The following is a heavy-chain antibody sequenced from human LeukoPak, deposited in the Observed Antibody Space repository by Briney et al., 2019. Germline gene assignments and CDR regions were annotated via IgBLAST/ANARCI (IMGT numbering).Heavy chain of an antibody. Sequence: PGGSLRLSCAASGFTVSSNYMSWVRQAPGKGLEWVSVIYSGGSTYYADSVKGRFTISRDNSKNTLYLQMNSLRAEDTAVYYCAKTTVTKTYYYYYYMDVWGKGTTVTISS. V-gene: IGHV3-66*01. D-gene: IGHD4-17*01. CDR2: IYSGGST. CDR3: AKTTVTKTYYYYYYMDV. J-gene: IGHJ6*03. CDR1: GFTVSSNY.